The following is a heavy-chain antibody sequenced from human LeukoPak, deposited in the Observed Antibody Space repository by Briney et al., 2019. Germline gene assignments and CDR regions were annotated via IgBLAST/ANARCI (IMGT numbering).Heavy chain of an antibody. CDR3: ARDLLRGWYSSSSHGTDAFDI. J-gene: IGHJ3*02. V-gene: IGHV1-8*01. CDR1: GYTFTSYD. Sequence: PVASVKVSCKASGYTFTSYDINWVRQATGQGLEWMGWMNPNSGNTGYAQKLQGRVTMTTDTSTSTAYMELRSLRSDDTAVYYCARDLLRGWYSSSSHGTDAFDIWGQGTMVTVSS. CDR2: MNPNSGNT. D-gene: IGHD1-26*01.